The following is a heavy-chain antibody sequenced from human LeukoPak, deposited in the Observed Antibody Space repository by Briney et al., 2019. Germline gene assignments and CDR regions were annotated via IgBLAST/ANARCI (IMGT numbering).Heavy chain of an antibody. Sequence: GASVKVSCKASGGTFSSYAISWVRQAPGQGLEWMGGIIPIFGTANYAQKFQGRVTITADESTSTAYMELSSLRSEDTAVYYCARVFYGYSYGYYFDYWGQGTPVTVSS. CDR1: GGTFSSYA. D-gene: IGHD5-18*01. V-gene: IGHV1-69*13. CDR3: ARVFYGYSYGYYFDY. J-gene: IGHJ4*02. CDR2: IIPIFGTA.